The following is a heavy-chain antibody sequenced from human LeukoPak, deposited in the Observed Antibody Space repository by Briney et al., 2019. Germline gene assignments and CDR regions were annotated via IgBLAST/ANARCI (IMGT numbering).Heavy chain of an antibody. V-gene: IGHV3-74*01. CDR2: INSDGSST. D-gene: IGHD3-16*01. J-gene: IGHJ6*04. CDR3: ARDHRFMTTFGGPMDV. CDR1: GFTFSSYW. Sequence: GGSLRLSCAPSGFTFSSYWMHLVRQAPGKGLVWVSRINSDGSSTSYADSVKGRFTISTDNAETTLYLQINSLRAEHTAVYYCARDHRFMTTFGGPMDVWGKGTTVTVSS.